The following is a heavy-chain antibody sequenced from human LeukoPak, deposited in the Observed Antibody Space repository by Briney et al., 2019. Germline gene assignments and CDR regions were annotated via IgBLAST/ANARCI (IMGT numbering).Heavy chain of an antibody. CDR3: ARDHLANLASRLFDP. CDR1: SGSFSGYY. V-gene: IGHV4-34*01. CDR2: INNSGRT. D-gene: IGHD3-3*01. Sequence: SETLSLTCDVNSGSFSGYYWSWIRQPPGKGLEWIGEINNSGRTYYNPSLKSRVTISVDTSKNQFSLKLNSVTAADTAVYYCARDHLANLASRLFDPWGQGSLVTVSS. J-gene: IGHJ5*02.